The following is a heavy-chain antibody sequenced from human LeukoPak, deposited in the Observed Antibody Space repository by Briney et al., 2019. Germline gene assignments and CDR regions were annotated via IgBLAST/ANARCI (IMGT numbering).Heavy chain of an antibody. J-gene: IGHJ4*02. CDR2: IIPMFGTT. CDR1: GGSFTNYA. CDR3: ARDRGTSGYDTTRLYDFES. V-gene: IGHV1-69*13. Sequence: SVKVSCKDSGGSFTNYAISWVRQAPGQGLEWMGGIIPMFGTTNYAQNFQGRVTITADASTSTVFMDVSSLRSEDTALYFCARDRGTSGYDTTRLYDFESWGQGTPVTVSS. D-gene: IGHD5-12*01.